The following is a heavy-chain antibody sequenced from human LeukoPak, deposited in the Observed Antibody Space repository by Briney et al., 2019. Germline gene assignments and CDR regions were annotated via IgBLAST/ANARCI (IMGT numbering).Heavy chain of an antibody. CDR3: ARDVDRGESYCGGDCSGAAFDI. D-gene: IGHD2-21*01. CDR2: ISASRGIT. V-gene: IGHV3-48*04. J-gene: IGHJ3*02. Sequence: GGSLRLSCAASGFTVSSNYMSWVRQAPGMGLEWLSYISASRGITYYADSVKGRFTISRDNAKNSLYLQMNSLRAEDTAVYYCARDVDRGESYCGGDCSGAAFDIWGQGTMVTVSS. CDR1: GFTVSSNY.